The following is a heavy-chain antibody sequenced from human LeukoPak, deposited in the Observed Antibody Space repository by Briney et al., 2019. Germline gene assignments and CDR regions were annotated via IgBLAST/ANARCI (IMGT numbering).Heavy chain of an antibody. CDR1: GGSIGSDY. V-gene: IGHV4-59*08. CDR3: AKYGNSGWVIDN. D-gene: IGHD6-19*01. J-gene: IGHJ4*02. Sequence: SETLSLTSTVSGGSIGSDYCTWIRQPPGKGLEYIGYIYYTGGTNYNPSLKSRVTISVDTSKNQFSLKLSSVTAADTAVYFCAKYGNSGWVIDNWGQGTLVTVSS. CDR2: IYYTGGT.